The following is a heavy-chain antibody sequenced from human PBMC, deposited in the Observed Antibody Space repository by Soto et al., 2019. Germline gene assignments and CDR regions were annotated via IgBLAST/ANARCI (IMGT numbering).Heavy chain of an antibody. CDR2: IYYSGST. J-gene: IGHJ4*02. CDR3: ARGGWRQIDY. V-gene: IGHV4-59*08. D-gene: IGHD3-3*01. Sequence: QVPLQESGPGLVKPSETLSLTCSVSGGSIGSYYWSWIRQPPGKGLEWIGYIYYSGSTNYNPSLKSRVTISVDTSKNQFSLKLSSVTAADTAVYYCARGGWRQIDYWGQGTLVTVSS. CDR1: GGSIGSYY.